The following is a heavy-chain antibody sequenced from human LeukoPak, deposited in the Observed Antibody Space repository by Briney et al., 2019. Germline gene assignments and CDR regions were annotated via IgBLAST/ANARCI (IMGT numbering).Heavy chain of an antibody. CDR1: GYTFTSFY. CDR2: ISAYSGST. Sequence: GASVKVSRKASGYTFTSFYITWVRQAPGQGLEWRGWISAYSGSTIYAQKFQGRVTMTIARSTNTAYMDLRSLRYDDTAVYWCTRGYGGWPTYIDYWGQGSLVIVSS. D-gene: IGHD6-19*01. V-gene: IGHV1-18*01. J-gene: IGHJ4*02. CDR3: TRGYGGWPTYIDY.